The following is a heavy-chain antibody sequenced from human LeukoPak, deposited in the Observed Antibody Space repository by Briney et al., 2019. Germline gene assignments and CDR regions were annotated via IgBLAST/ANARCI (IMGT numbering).Heavy chain of an antibody. Sequence: SETLSLTCTVSGGSISSYYWSWIRQPAGKGLEWIGRIYTSGSTNYNPSLKSRVTMSVDTYKNQFSLKLSSVTAADTAVYYCARVRPGIYYDSSGHYLFDYWGQGTLVTVSS. D-gene: IGHD3-22*01. CDR2: IYTSGST. V-gene: IGHV4-4*07. CDR3: ARVRPGIYYDSSGHYLFDY. J-gene: IGHJ4*02. CDR1: GGSISSYY.